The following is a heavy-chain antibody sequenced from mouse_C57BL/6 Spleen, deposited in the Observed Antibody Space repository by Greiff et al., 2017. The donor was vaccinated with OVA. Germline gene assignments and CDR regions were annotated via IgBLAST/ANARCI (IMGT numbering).Heavy chain of an antibody. D-gene: IGHD1-1*01. J-gene: IGHJ4*01. CDR1: GFSLTSYA. V-gene: IGHV2-9-1*01. CDR3: AREVYYGSPYYYAMDY. CDR2: IWPGGGT. Sequence: VQVVESGPGLVAPSQSLSITCTVSGFSLTSYAISWVRQPPGKGLEWLGVIWPGGGTNYNSALKSSLSISKDNSKSQVVLKMNSLQTDDTARYYCAREVYYGSPYYYAMDYWGQGTSVTVSS.